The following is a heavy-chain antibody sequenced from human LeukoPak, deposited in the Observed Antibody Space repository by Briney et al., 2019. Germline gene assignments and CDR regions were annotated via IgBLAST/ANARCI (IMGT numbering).Heavy chain of an antibody. CDR3: AREAVQYYYGSGSYSLDY. CDR2: IRGDNGDT. V-gene: IGHV1-18*01. CDR1: GYTFSSYG. Sequence: ASVKVSCKTSGYTFSSYGITWVRQALGQGLEWVGWIRGDNGDTNYAQKFQGRVTMTRDTSISTAYMELRSLRSDDTAVYYCAREAVQYYYGSGSYSLDYWGQGTLVTVSS. J-gene: IGHJ4*02. D-gene: IGHD3-10*01.